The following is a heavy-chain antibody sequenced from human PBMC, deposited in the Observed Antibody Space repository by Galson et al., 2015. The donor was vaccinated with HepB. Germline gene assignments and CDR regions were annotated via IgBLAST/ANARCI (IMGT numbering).Heavy chain of an antibody. D-gene: IGHD6-19*01. J-gene: IGHJ3*02. CDR2: ISYDGSNK. Sequence: SLRLSCAASGFTFSSYAMHWVRQAPGKGLEWVAVISYDGSNKYYADSVKGRFTISRDNSKNTLYLQMNSLRAEDTAVYYCARGGRAVAAPNAFDIWGQGTMVTVSS. V-gene: IGHV3-30*04. CDR3: ARGGRAVAAPNAFDI. CDR1: GFTFSSYA.